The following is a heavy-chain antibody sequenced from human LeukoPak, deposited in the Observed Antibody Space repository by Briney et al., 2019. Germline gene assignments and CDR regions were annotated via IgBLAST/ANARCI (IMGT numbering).Heavy chain of an antibody. J-gene: IGHJ4*02. Sequence: SVKVSCKASGGTFSSYAISWVRQAPGQGLEWMGRIIPILGIANYAQKFQGRVMITADKSTSTAYMELSSLRSEDTAVYYCARGIAAARYYFDYWGQGTLVTVSS. CDR2: IIPILGIA. CDR1: GGTFSSYA. CDR3: ARGIAAARYYFDY. D-gene: IGHD6-13*01. V-gene: IGHV1-69*04.